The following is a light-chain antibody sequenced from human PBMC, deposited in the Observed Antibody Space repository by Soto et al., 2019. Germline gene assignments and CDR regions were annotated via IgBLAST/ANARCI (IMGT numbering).Light chain of an antibody. CDR2: RNN. Sequence: QSVLTQPPSASGTPGQRVTISCSGSSSNIGSNYVYWYQPLPGTAPKLLIYRNNQRPSGVPDRFSGSKSGTSASLAISGLRSEDEDDYYCAAWDDSLSGWVFGGGTKLTVL. V-gene: IGLV1-47*01. J-gene: IGLJ3*02. CDR1: SSNIGSNY. CDR3: AAWDDSLSGWV.